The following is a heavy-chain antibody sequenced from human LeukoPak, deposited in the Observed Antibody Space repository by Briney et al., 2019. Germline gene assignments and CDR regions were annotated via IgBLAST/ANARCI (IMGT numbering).Heavy chain of an antibody. V-gene: IGHV3-23*01. J-gene: IGHJ4*02. CDR1: GFTFSSYA. CDR2: ISGSGGST. D-gene: IGHD3-3*01. CDR3: ASIPLYYDFWSGYPGQFAY. Sequence: GGSLRLSCAASGFTFSSYAMSWVRQAPGKGLEWVSAISGSGGSTYYADSVKGRFTISRDNAKNSLYLQMNSLRAEDTAVYYCASIPLYYDFWSGYPGQFAYWGQGTLVTVSS.